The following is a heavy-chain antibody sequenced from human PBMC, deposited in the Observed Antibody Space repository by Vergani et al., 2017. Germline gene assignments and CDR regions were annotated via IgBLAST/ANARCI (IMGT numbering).Heavy chain of an antibody. CDR1: GYTFTGYY. CDR2: FDPEDGET. J-gene: IGHJ4*02. D-gene: IGHD3-10*01. CDR3: ATVSTMVRGVIGY. Sequence: QVQLVQSGAEVKKPGASVKVSCKASGYTFTGYYMHWVRQAPGKGLEWMGGFDPEDGETIYAQKFQGRVTMTEDTSTDTAYMELSSLRSEDTAVYYCATVSTMVRGVIGYWGQGTLVTVSS. V-gene: IGHV1-24*01.